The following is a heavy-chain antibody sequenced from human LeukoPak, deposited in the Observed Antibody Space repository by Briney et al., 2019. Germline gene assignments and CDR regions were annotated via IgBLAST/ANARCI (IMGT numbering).Heavy chain of an antibody. D-gene: IGHD1-26*01. V-gene: IGHV2-70*11. Sequence: ESGPALVKPTQTLTLTCTFSGFSLSTSGMCVRWIRQPPGKALEWLARIDWDDDKYYTTSLKTRLTISKDTSNNQVVLTMTNMXXXXXXXXXXXXXXXXNSGSYYFAFDAWGQGTLVTVSS. CDR2: IDWDDDK. CDR1: GFSLSTSGMC. CDR3: XXXXXXNSGSYYFAFDA. J-gene: IGHJ5*02.